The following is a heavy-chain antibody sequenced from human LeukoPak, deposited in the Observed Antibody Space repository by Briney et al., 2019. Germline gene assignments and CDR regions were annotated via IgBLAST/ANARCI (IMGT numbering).Heavy chain of an antibody. CDR1: GXTFDDYA. D-gene: IGHD1-26*01. Sequence: PGGSLRLSCAASGXTFDDYAMHWARQAPGKGLEWVSLISGDSGSTFYADSVKGRFTISRDNSRNSLYLQMNSLRSEDTALYYCAKAGSGIVTGDSWGQGTLVTVSS. CDR2: ISGDSGST. J-gene: IGHJ4*02. CDR3: AKAGSGIVTGDS. V-gene: IGHV3-43*02.